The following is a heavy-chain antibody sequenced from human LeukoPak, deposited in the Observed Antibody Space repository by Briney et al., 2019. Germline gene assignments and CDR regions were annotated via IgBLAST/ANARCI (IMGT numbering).Heavy chain of an antibody. CDR2: IYYSGST. CDR3: ARWSAQAFYFDY. Sequence: SETLSLTCTVSGGSISSSSYYWGWIRQPPGKGLEWIGSIYYSGSTFCNPSLKSRVTISVDTSKNQFSLKLGSVTAADTAVYYCARWSAQAFYFDYWGQGTLVTVSS. J-gene: IGHJ4*02. D-gene: IGHD6-25*01. CDR1: GGSISSSSYY. V-gene: IGHV4-39*01.